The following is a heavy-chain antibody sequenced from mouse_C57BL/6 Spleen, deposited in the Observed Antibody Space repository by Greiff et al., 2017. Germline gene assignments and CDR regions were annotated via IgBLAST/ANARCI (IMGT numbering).Heavy chain of an antibody. CDR1: GYAFSSSW. J-gene: IGHJ2*01. Sequence: QVQLQQSGPELVKPGASVKISCKASGYAFSSSWMNWVKQRPGKGLEWIGRIYPGDGDTNYNGKFKGKATLTADKSSSTAYMQLSSLTSEDSAVYVCAREGTGTYYFDYWGQGTTLTVSS. CDR3: AREGTGTYYFDY. V-gene: IGHV1-82*01. D-gene: IGHD4-1*01. CDR2: IYPGDGDT.